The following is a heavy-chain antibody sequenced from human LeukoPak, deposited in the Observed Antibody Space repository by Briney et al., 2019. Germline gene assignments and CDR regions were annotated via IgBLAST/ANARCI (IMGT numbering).Heavy chain of an antibody. CDR1: GLTFSSYA. J-gene: IGHJ4*02. Sequence: PGGSLRLSCAASGLTFSSYAMSWVRQAPGKGLEWVSAISGSGGSTYYADSVKGRFTISRDNSKNTLYLQMNSLRAEDTAVYYCAERHHGGVRGVIFDYWGQGTLVTVSS. CDR3: AERHHGGVRGVIFDY. CDR2: ISGSGGST. V-gene: IGHV3-23*01. D-gene: IGHD3-10*01.